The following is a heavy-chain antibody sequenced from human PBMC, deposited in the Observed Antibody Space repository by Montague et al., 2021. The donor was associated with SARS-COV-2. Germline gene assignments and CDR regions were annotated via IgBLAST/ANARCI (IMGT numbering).Heavy chain of an antibody. CDR2: IYFTGKT. Sequence: SETLSLTCSVSGDSISRSHYFWAWIRQPPGMGLEWIGSIYFTGKTYYXPSLKSRVTISIDTSKNHFSLRLSSVTAADSAVFYCARWGLNNAFDIWGLGTMITISS. CDR3: ARWGLNNAFDI. V-gene: IGHV4-39*02. D-gene: IGHD1/OR15-1a*01. CDR1: GDSISRSHYF. J-gene: IGHJ3*02.